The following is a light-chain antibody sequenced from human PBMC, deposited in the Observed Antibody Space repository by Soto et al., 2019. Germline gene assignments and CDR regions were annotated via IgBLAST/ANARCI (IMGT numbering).Light chain of an antibody. CDR3: QQYNNWPYT. CDR2: GAS. J-gene: IGKJ2*01. V-gene: IGKV3-15*01. Sequence: EIVMTQSPATLSVSPGKRATLSCRASQSVGSNLAWYHQKPGQTPRLLIYGASTSATGIPARFSGSGSGTDFTLTISSLQSEDFAVYYCQQYNNWPYTFGQGTKLEIK. CDR1: QSVGSN.